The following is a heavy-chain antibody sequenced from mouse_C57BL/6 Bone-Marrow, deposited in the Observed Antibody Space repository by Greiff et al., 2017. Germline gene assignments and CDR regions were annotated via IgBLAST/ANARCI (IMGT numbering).Heavy chain of an antibody. CDR3: ARKGIYYSSGQWYFDV. Sequence: QVQLQQSGAELVKPGASVKLSCKASGYTFTSYWMHWVKQRPGQGLEWIGMIHPNSGGTNYNEKFQSKATLTVDKSSSTAYMQLSSLTSEDSAVYDCARKGIYYSSGQWYFDVWGTGTTVTVSS. CDR1: GYTFTSYW. D-gene: IGHD1-1*01. CDR2: IHPNSGGT. J-gene: IGHJ1*03. V-gene: IGHV1-64*01.